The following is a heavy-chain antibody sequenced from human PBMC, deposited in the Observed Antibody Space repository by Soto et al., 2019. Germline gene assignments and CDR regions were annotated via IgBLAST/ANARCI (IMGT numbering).Heavy chain of an antibody. CDR2: IYHSGST. J-gene: IGHJ5*02. Sequence: PSETLSLTCAVSGYSISSGYYWGWIRQPPGKGLELIGSIYHSGSTYYNPSLKSRVTISVETSKNQFSLNLSSVTAADTAVYYCARDLIVGSSLPSWFDPWGQGTLVNVSS. CDR1: GYSISSGYY. CDR3: ARDLIVGSSLPSWFDP. V-gene: IGHV4-38-2*02. D-gene: IGHD6-13*01.